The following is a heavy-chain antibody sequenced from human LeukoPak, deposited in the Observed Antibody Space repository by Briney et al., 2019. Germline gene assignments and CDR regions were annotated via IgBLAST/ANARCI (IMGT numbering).Heavy chain of an antibody. J-gene: IGHJ4*02. CDR2: IYYSGST. D-gene: IGHD6-13*01. CDR3: ARGMQQLYHFDS. Sequence: SETLSLTCTVSGGSISSYYWSWIRQPPGKGLEWIGYIYYSGSTNYNPSLKSRVTISVDTSKNQFSLKLLSVTAADTAVYYCARGMQQLYHFDSWGRGTLVTVSS. V-gene: IGHV4-59*01. CDR1: GGSISSYY.